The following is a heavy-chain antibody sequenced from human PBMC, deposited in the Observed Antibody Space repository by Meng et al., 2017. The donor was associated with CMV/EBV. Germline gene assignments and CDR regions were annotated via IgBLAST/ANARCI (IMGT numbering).Heavy chain of an antibody. V-gene: IGHV1-69*05. CDR2: IIPIFGTA. D-gene: IGHD3-22*01. J-gene: IGHJ6*02. CDR3: SRGYYYDSSCHRDYYYYYGMDV. Sequence: SAKVSCKASGGTFSSYAISWVRQAPGQGLEWMGGIIPIFGTANYAQKFQGRVTITTDESTSTAYMELSSLRSEDTAVYYCSRGYYYDSSCHRDYYYYYGMDVWGQGTTVTVSS. CDR1: GGTFSSYA.